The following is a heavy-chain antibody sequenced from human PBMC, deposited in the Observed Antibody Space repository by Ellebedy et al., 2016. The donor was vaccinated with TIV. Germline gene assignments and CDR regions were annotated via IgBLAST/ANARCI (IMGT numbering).Heavy chain of an antibody. Sequence: SVKVSCXASGGTFSSYAISWVRQAPGQGLEWMGGIIPIFGTANYAQKFQGRVTITADESTSTAYMELRSLRSDDTAVYYCARGWMSAWELEELDYWGQGTLVTVSS. D-gene: IGHD1-26*01. CDR1: GGTFSSYA. CDR3: ARGWMSAWELEELDY. CDR2: IIPIFGTA. J-gene: IGHJ4*02. V-gene: IGHV1-69*13.